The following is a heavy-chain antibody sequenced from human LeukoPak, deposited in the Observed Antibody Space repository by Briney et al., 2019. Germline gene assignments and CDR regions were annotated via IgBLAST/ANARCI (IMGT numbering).Heavy chain of an antibody. CDR3: RCEAGDSSGYSQHAFDI. Sequence: QPGGSLRLSCAASGFTFSSYWMSWVRQAPGKGLEWVANIKQDGSEKYYVDSVKGRFTISRDNAKDSLYLQMNSLRAEDTAVYYCRCEAGDSSGYSQHAFDIWGQGTMVTVSS. D-gene: IGHD3-22*01. J-gene: IGHJ3*02. V-gene: IGHV3-7*01. CDR1: GFTFSSYW. CDR2: IKQDGSEK.